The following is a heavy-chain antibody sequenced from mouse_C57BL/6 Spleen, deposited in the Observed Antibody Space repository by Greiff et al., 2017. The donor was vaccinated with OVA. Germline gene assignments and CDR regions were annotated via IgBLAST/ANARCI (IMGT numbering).Heavy chain of an antibody. CDR1: GYTFTSYW. V-gene: IGHV1-72*01. Sequence: QVHVKQPGAELVKPGASVKLSCKASGYTFTSYWMHWVKQRPGRGLEWIGRIDPNSGGTKYNEKFKSKATLTVDKPSSTAYMQLSSLTSEDSAVYYCARSQRDGSSYFDYWGQGTTLTVSS. J-gene: IGHJ2*01. D-gene: IGHD1-1*01. CDR2: IDPNSGGT. CDR3: ARSQRDGSSYFDY.